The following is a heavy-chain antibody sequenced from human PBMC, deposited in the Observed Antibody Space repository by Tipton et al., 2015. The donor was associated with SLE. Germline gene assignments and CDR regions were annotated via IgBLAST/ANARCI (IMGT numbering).Heavy chain of an antibody. CDR2: INHRGST. Sequence: GLVKPSETLSLTCAVYGGSISSSSSYYWAWIRQPPGKGVEWIGEINHRGSTNYNPSLKSRVTISVDTSKNQFSLKLSSVTAADTAVYYCARDFEGIANPLGAFDIWGQGTMVTVSS. CDR3: ARDFEGIANPLGAFDI. CDR1: GGSISSSSSYY. J-gene: IGHJ3*02. V-gene: IGHV4-39*07. D-gene: IGHD6-13*01.